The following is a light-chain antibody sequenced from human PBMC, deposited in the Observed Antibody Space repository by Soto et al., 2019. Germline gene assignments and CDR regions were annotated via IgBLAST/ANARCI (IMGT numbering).Light chain of an antibody. CDR2: EGS. CDR1: SSDVGSYNL. Sequence: QSVLTQPASGSGSPGQSITISCTGTSSDVGSYNLVSWYQQHPGKAPKLMIYEGSKRPSGVSNRFSGSKSGNTASLTIAGLQAEDEADYYCCSYAGRITYVFGTGTKLTVL. CDR3: CSYAGRITYV. V-gene: IGLV2-23*01. J-gene: IGLJ1*01.